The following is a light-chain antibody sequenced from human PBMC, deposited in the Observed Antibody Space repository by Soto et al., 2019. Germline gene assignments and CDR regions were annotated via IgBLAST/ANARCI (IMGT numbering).Light chain of an antibody. CDR1: QSIGDS. V-gene: IGKV3-11*01. J-gene: IGKJ4*01. CDR3: HQRSNWPPFT. Sequence: EIVLTQSPATLSLSPGERGTLSCRASQSIGDSLAWYQQKPGQNPRLLIYGASTRATGIPGRFSGSGSGTDFTRTISSLEPQDAAVYYCHQRSNWPPFTFGGGTKVEIK. CDR2: GAS.